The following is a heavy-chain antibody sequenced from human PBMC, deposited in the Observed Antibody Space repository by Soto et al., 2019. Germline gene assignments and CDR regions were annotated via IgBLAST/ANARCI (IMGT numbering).Heavy chain of an antibody. D-gene: IGHD5-12*01. Sequence: QVQLQESGPGLVKPSQTLSLTCTVSGGSISSGGYYWSWIRQHPGKGLEWIGYIYYSGSTYYNPSLKSRVTISVDTSKNQFSLKLSSVTAAHTAVYYCAASCVACGGFNYYGMDVWGQGTTVTVSS. J-gene: IGHJ6*02. CDR1: GGSISSGGYY. CDR3: AASCVACGGFNYYGMDV. V-gene: IGHV4-31*03. CDR2: IYYSGST.